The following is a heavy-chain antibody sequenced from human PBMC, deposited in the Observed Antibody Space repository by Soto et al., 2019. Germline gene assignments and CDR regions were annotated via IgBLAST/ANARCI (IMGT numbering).Heavy chain of an antibody. D-gene: IGHD1-20*01. CDR2: INPSGGNT. CDR3: AREITGKFPN. V-gene: IGHV1-46*01. Sequence: GASVKVSCKASGYTFTSYYMHWVRQAPGQGLEWMGIINPSGGNTGYAQKLQGRVIMTRNTSISTAYMELSILRSEDTAVYYCAREITGKFPNWGQGTLVTVSS. CDR1: GYTFTSYY. J-gene: IGHJ4*02.